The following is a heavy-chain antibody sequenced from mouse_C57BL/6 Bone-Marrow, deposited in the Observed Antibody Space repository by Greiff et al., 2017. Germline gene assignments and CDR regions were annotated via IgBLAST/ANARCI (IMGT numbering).Heavy chain of an antibody. Sequence: GGGLVQPKGSLNLSCAASGFSFNTYAMNWVRQAPGKGLEWVARIRSKSNNYATYYADSVKDRFTISRDDSESMLYLQMNNLKTEDTAMYYCVSSGNYFDYWGQGTTLTVSS. J-gene: IGHJ2*01. CDR2: IRSKSNNYAT. CDR1: GFSFNTYA. V-gene: IGHV10-1*01. CDR3: VSSGNYFDY.